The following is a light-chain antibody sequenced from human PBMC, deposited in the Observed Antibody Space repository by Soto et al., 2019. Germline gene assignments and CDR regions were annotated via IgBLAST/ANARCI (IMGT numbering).Light chain of an antibody. CDR2: GST. CDR1: GSNIGAPYD. V-gene: IGLV1-40*01. Sequence: QPVLTQPPSLSGAPGQRVTISCTGSGSNIGAPYDVHWYQHLPGTAPKLLIYGSTNRPSGVPGRFSGSKSGTSASLAITGLQAEDEADYYCSSHTSTNTLVFGTGTKLTVL. J-gene: IGLJ1*01. CDR3: SSHTSTNTLV.